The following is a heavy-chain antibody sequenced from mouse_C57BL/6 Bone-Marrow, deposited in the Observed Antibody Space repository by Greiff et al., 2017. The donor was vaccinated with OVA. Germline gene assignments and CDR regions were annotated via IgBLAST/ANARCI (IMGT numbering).Heavy chain of an antibody. J-gene: IGHJ4*01. CDR2: IDPSDSYT. V-gene: IGHV1-59*01. D-gene: IGHD1-1*01. Sequence: VQLQQPGAELVRPGTSVKLSCKASGYTFTSYWMHWVKQRPGQGLEWIGVIDPSDSYTNYNQKFKGKATLTVDTSSSTAYMQLSSLTSEDSAVYYCARLGYYGSAYAMDYWGQGTSVTVSS. CDR3: ARLGYYGSAYAMDY. CDR1: GYTFTSYW.